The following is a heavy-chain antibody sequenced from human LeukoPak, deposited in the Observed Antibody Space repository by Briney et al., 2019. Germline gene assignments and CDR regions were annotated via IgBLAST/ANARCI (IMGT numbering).Heavy chain of an antibody. Sequence: GGSLRLSCAASGFTFSSYAMHWVRQAPGKGLEWVAVISYDGSNKYYADSVKGRFTISRDNSKNTLYLQMNSLRAEDTAVYYCARDTDWREEYYFDYWGQGTLVTVSS. CDR1: GFTFSSYA. D-gene: IGHD3-9*01. CDR3: ARDTDWREEYYFDY. V-gene: IGHV3-30-3*01. J-gene: IGHJ4*02. CDR2: ISYDGSNK.